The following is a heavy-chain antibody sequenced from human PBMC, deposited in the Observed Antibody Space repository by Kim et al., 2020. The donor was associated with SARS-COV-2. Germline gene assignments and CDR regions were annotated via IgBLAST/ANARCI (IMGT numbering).Heavy chain of an antibody. V-gene: IGHV3-23*01. J-gene: IGHJ4*02. CDR1: GFPFNTFA. D-gene: IGHD1-26*01. CDR3: AKRAPGPAYRGGFDY. CDR2: INHNSGSI. Sequence: GGSLRLSCAASGFPFNTFAMNWVRQAPGKGLEWVSAINHNSGSIYYADSVKGRFTVSRDNSKNTLYLQMNSLSAEDTAIYYCAKRAPGPAYRGGFDYWGQGALVTVSS.